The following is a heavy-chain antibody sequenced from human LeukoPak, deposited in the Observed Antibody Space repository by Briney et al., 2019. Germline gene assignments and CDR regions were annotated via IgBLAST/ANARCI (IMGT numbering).Heavy chain of an antibody. J-gene: IGHJ4*02. Sequence: ASVKVSCKASGYTFTSYGISWVRQAPGQGLEWMGWISAYNGNTNYAQKLQGRVTMTTDTSTSTAYMELRSLRSDDTAVYYCGRGSGYLGDGGLDYWGQGPLVTVSS. CDR2: ISAYNGNT. CDR3: GRGSGYLGDGGLDY. V-gene: IGHV1-18*01. D-gene: IGHD3-22*01. CDR1: GYTFTSYG.